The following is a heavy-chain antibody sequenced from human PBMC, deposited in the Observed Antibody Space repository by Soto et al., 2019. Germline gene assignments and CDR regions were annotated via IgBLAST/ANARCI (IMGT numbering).Heavy chain of an antibody. CDR3: AHNVPFDYRGYNFEF. J-gene: IGHJ4*02. Sequence: QITLKESGPTLVKPTQTLTLTCTFSGFSLSTHTVGVAWIRQPPGKALEWLALIYWDEDKRYSPSLKSRLTITQDTSKNEVVLTMTNMDPVDTATYYCAHNVPFDYRGYNFEFWGQGILVTVSS. D-gene: IGHD3-9*01. CDR2: IYWDEDK. CDR1: GFSLSTHTVG. V-gene: IGHV2-5*02.